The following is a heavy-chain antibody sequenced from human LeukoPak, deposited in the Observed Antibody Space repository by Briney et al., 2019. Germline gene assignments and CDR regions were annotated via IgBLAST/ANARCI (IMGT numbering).Heavy chain of an antibody. V-gene: IGHV1-69*13. CDR1: GGTFSSYA. Sequence: SVKVSCKASGGTFSSYAISWVRQAPGQGLEWMGGIIPIFGTANYAQHFQGRLTITADESTNSAYMELNRLRSDDTAVYYCARAEDQGRYFDWLPGFDPWGQGTLVTVSS. CDR3: ARAEDQGRYFDWLPGFDP. D-gene: IGHD3-9*01. J-gene: IGHJ5*02. CDR2: IIPIFGTA.